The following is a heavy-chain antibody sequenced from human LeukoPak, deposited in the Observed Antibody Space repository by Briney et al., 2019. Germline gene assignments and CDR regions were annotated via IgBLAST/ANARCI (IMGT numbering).Heavy chain of an antibody. CDR3: AREELGSSLGFDP. J-gene: IGHJ5*02. Sequence: GGSLRLSCAASGFTFRNYVIHWVRQAPGKGLEWVAVTSSDLNVKLYADSVKGRFTISRDNSRSTLYLQMNSLRAEDTAVYYCAREELGSSLGFDPWGQGTLVTVSS. CDR2: TSSDLNVK. CDR1: GFTFRNYV. V-gene: IGHV3-30-3*01. D-gene: IGHD3-16*01.